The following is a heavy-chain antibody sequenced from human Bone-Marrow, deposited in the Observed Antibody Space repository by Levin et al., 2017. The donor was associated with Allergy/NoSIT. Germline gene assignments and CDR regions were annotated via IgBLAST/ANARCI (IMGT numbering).Heavy chain of an antibody. CDR2: ISSSGFYI. J-gene: IGHJ3*02. Sequence: MTGGSLRLSCAASGFTFSSYTMNWVRQAPGKGLEWVSSISSSGFYIYYADSVQGRFTISRDNAKNSLYLQMNSLRAEDTAVYYCARAVKNGHDSSGYYYSSFDAFDIWGQGTTVTVS. V-gene: IGHV3-21*01. D-gene: IGHD3-22*01. CDR3: ARAVKNGHDSSGYYYSSFDAFDI. CDR1: GFTFSSYT.